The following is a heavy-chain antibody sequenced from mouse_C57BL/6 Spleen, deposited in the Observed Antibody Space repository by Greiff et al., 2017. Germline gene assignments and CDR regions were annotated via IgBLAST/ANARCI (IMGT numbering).Heavy chain of an antibody. CDR3: ARPGSSYEDYAMDY. CDR2: IHPNSGST. CDR1: GYTFTSYW. Sequence: QVQLQQPGAELVKPGASVKLSCKASGYTFTSYWMHWVKQRTGQGLEWIGMIHPNSGSTNYNEKFKSKATLTVDKSSSTAYMQLSSLTSEYSAVYYCARPGSSYEDYAMDYWGQGTSVTVSS. D-gene: IGHD1-1*01. J-gene: IGHJ4*01. V-gene: IGHV1-64*01.